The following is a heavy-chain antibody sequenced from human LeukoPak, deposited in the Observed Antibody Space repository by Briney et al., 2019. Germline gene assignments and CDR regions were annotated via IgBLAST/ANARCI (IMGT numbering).Heavy chain of an antibody. Sequence: PGGSLRLSCAASGFTFSSYSMNWVRQAPGKGLEWVSYISSSSSTSSSTIYYADSVKGRFTISRDNAKNSLYLQMNSLRAEDTAVYYCARSRFLEWLPYYFDYWGQGTLVTVSS. D-gene: IGHD3-3*01. V-gene: IGHV3-48*04. CDR3: ARSRFLEWLPYYFDY. CDR1: GFTFSSYS. CDR2: ISSSSSTSSSTI. J-gene: IGHJ4*02.